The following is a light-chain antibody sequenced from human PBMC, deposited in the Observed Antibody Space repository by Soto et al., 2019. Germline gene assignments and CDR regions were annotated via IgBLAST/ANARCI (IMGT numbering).Light chain of an antibody. Sequence: EIVMTQSPATLSVSPGEGATLSCRASQSLSSSLPWYQQKPGQAPRLLIYGASTRATGIPARFSGSGSGTEFTLTISSLQSEDFAVYYCQQYKNWPPITFGQGTRLEIK. V-gene: IGKV3-15*01. CDR1: QSLSSS. CDR2: GAS. J-gene: IGKJ5*01. CDR3: QQYKNWPPIT.